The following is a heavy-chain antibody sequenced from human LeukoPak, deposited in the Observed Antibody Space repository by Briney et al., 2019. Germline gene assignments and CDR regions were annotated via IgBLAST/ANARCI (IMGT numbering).Heavy chain of an antibody. CDR2: IYHSGST. V-gene: IGHV4-38-2*01. Sequence: PSETLSLTCAVSGYSISSGNYWGWIRHPPGQGLGWIGTIYHSGSTYYNPSLKSRVTISVDTSKNQFSLKLSSVTAAYTGVYYCASQGYCSSTSCYDSWWFDPWGQGTLVTVSS. CDR1: GYSISSGNY. CDR3: ASQGYCSSTSCYDSWWFDP. J-gene: IGHJ5*02. D-gene: IGHD2-2*01.